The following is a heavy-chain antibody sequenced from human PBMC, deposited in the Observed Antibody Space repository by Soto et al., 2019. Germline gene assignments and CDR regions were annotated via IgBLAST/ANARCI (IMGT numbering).Heavy chain of an antibody. V-gene: IGHV1-3*01. D-gene: IGHD4-17*01. CDR3: ARHYGDYWYFDL. Sequence: GASVKVSCKASGYTFTSYAMHWVRQAPGQRLEWMGWINAGHGNTKYSQKFQGRVTITRDTSASTAYMELSSLRSEDTAVYYCARHYGDYWYFDLWGRGTLVTVSS. J-gene: IGHJ2*01. CDR1: GYTFTSYA. CDR2: INAGHGNT.